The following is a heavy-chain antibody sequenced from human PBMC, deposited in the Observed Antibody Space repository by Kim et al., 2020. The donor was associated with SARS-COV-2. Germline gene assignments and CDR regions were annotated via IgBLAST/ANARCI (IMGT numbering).Heavy chain of an antibody. J-gene: IGHJ4*02. CDR1: GFTFSSYS. CDR2: ISSSSSYI. CDR3: AREPNWNYHY. V-gene: IGHV3-21*01. D-gene: IGHD1-7*01. Sequence: GGSLRLSCAASGFTFSSYSMNWVRQAPEKGLEWVSSISSSSSYIYYADSVKGRFTISRDNAKNSLYLQMNSLRAEDTAVYYCAREPNWNYHYWGQGTLVTVSS.